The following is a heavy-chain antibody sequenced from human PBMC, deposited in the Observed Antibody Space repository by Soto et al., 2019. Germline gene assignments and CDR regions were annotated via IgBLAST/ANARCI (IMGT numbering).Heavy chain of an antibody. J-gene: IGHJ3*02. Sequence: QVQLVESGGGVVQPGRSLRLSCAASGFTFSSYAMHWVRQAPGKGLEWVAVTSYDGSNKYYADSVKGRFTISRDNSKNTLYLQMNSLRAEDTAVYYCARGGELYYYDSSGSAQGAFDIWGQGTMVTVSS. CDR1: GFTFSSYA. V-gene: IGHV3-30-3*01. CDR3: ARGGELYYYDSSGSAQGAFDI. CDR2: TSYDGSNK. D-gene: IGHD3-22*01.